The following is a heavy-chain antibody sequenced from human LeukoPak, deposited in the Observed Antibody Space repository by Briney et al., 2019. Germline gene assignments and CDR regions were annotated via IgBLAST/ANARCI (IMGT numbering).Heavy chain of an antibody. J-gene: IGHJ6*03. V-gene: IGHV4-59*12. Sequence: SETLSLTCTVSGGSISSYYWSWIRQPPGKGLEWIGYIYHSGSTYYNPSLKSRVTISVDRSKNQFSLKLSSVTAADTAVYYCARDLRPRDYMDVWGKGTTVTVSS. CDR2: IYHSGST. D-gene: IGHD3-10*01. CDR3: ARDLRPRDYMDV. CDR1: GGSISSYY.